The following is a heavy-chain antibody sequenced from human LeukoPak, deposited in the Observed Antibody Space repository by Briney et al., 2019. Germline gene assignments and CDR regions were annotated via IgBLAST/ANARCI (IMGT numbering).Heavy chain of an antibody. D-gene: IGHD6-19*01. CDR3: ARVIYSGWEGELSD. J-gene: IGHJ4*02. Sequence: GGSLRLSCAASGFTFSSYWMHWVRQAPGKGLVWVSRINSDGSTTSYADFVMGRFTISRDNAKNTLYLQMNSLRAEDTAVYYCARVIYSGWEGELSDWGQGTLVTASS. CDR1: GFTFSSYW. CDR2: INSDGSTT. V-gene: IGHV3-74*01.